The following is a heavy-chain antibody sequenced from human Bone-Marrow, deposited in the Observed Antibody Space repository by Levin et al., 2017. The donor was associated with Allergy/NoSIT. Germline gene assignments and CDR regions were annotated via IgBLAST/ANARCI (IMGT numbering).Heavy chain of an antibody. CDR3: AKSPATRNWYFDL. Sequence: GGSLRLSCAVSGFSVSSNSMSWVRHTPGKGLEWVSTKDIIGTTYYADSVRGRFTIARDTSKNMVYLQMNNLRPEDTAIYYCAKSPATRNWYFDLWGRGTLVTVSS. D-gene: IGHD1-1*01. J-gene: IGHJ2*01. V-gene: IGHV3-53*01. CDR1: GFSVSSNS. CDR2: KDIIGTT.